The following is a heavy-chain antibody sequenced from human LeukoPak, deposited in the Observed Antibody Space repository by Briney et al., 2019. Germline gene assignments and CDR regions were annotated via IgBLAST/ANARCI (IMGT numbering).Heavy chain of an antibody. D-gene: IGHD5-24*01. CDR3: ARDETLRRDGYNSNFFDY. CDR2: INWNGGST. J-gene: IGHJ4*02. Sequence: PGGSLRLSCAASGFTFDDYGMSWVRQAPGKGLEWVSGINWNGGSTGYADSVKGRFTISRDNAKNSLYLQMNSLRAEDTALYYCARDETLRRDGYNSNFFDYWGQGTLVTVSS. V-gene: IGHV3-20*04. CDR1: GFTFDDYG.